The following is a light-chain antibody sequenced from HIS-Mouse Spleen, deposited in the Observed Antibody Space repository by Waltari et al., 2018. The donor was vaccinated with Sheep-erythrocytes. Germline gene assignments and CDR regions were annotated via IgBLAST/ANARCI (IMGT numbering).Light chain of an antibody. Sequence: DIQLYQSASSLSASAGDSVTTTCRASQTISSYLNWYQQKPGKAPKLLIYAASSLQSGVPSRFSGSGSGTDFTLTISSLQPEDFATYYYQQSDSTPPRTFGGGTKVEIK. CDR1: QTISSY. J-gene: IGKJ4*01. V-gene: IGKV1-39*01. CDR2: AAS. CDR3: QQSDSTPPRT.